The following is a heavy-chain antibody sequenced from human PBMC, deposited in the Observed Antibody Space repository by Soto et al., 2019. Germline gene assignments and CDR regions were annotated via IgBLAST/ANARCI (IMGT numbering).Heavy chain of an antibody. D-gene: IGHD3-3*01. Sequence: GGSLRLSCAASGFTFSSYSMNWVRQAPGKGLEWVSSISSSSSYIYYADSVKGRFTISRDNAKNSLYLQMNSLRAEDTAVYYCARETDFTIFGVMKYYYYYGMDVWGQGTTVTVSS. CDR2: ISSSSSYI. J-gene: IGHJ6*02. V-gene: IGHV3-21*01. CDR3: ARETDFTIFGVMKYYYYYGMDV. CDR1: GFTFSSYS.